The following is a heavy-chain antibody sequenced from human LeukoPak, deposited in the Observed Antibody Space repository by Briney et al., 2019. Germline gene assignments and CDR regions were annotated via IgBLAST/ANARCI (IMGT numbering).Heavy chain of an antibody. V-gene: IGHV3-30*02. CDR1: GFTFSSYG. CDR2: IRYDGSNK. CDR3: AKDFVTFWSGFGPDY. Sequence: GGSLRLSCAASGFTFSSYGMHWVRQAPGKGLEWVAFIRYDGSNKYYADSVKGRFTISRDNSKNTLYLQMNSLRAEDTAVYYCAKDFVTFWSGFGPDYWGQGTLVTVSS. J-gene: IGHJ4*02. D-gene: IGHD3-3*01.